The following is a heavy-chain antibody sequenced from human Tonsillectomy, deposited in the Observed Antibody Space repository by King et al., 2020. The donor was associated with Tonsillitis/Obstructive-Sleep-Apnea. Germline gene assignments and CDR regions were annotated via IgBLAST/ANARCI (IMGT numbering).Heavy chain of an antibody. CDR3: AGSPRMDYDILTGYEFDD. CDR2: IIPILGTA. J-gene: IGHJ4*02. V-gene: IGHV1-69*11. Sequence: QLVQSGAEVKKPGSSVKVSCKASGGTFSSYEISWVRQAPGQGLEWMGGIIPILGTANYAQKFQGRVTITADESTSTAYMEVSSLRSEDTAVYYCAGSPRMDYDILTGYEFDDWGQGTLVTVSS. D-gene: IGHD3-9*01. CDR1: GGTFSSYE.